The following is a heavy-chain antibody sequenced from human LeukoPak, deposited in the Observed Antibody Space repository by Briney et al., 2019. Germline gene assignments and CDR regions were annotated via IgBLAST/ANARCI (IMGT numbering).Heavy chain of an antibody. V-gene: IGHV4-4*09. CDR3: AAGPWELDF. Sequence: PSETLSLTCTVSGVSINTYYASWIRQAPGKGLELIGFIYNGGNTNYNPSLKSRATISVDTSNNQFSLRLTSVTAADTAMYYCAAGPWELDFWGQGTLVTVSS. J-gene: IGHJ4*02. D-gene: IGHD1-26*01. CDR1: GVSINTYY. CDR2: IYNGGNT.